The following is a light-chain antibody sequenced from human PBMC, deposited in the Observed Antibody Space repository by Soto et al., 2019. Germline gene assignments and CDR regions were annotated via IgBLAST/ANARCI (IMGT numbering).Light chain of an antibody. Sequence: DIQMTQSPSSLSASVGDRVTIACRASQSIAGYLNWYQHKPGKAPKLLIYSTSSLHTGVSSRFSGRSSGTDFTLTISSLQPEDFATYYCQQSFSTPPTFGRGTKLEIK. CDR1: QSIAGY. J-gene: IGKJ2*01. CDR3: QQSFSTPPT. V-gene: IGKV1-39*01. CDR2: STS.